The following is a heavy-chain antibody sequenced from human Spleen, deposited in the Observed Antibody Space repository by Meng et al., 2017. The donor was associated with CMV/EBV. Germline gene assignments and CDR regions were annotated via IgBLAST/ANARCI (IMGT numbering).Heavy chain of an antibody. CDR2: VSYSGTT. V-gene: IGHV4-34*01. CDR3: ARDFHQYCTTTSCYFFWFDP. Sequence: SETLSLTCAVYGGSFSGYYWSWIRQTPGKGLEWIGSVSYSGTTYYNPSLTSRVTMSIDRSKNQFSLKLTSVTAADTAVYYCARDFHQYCTTTSCYFFWFDPWGQGTLVTVSS. J-gene: IGHJ5*02. D-gene: IGHD2-2*01. CDR1: GGSFSGYY.